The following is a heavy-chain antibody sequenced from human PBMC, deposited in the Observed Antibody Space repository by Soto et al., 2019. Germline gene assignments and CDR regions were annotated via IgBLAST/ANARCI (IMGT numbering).Heavy chain of an antibody. Sequence: GGPLSLSCVAAGFTFRSYWMNWVRQAPGEGLEWVANINQDESQKYYADSVKGRFSISRDNARNALYLQMNSLRVEDAAVYYCATKVVIGGIGFVDYWGQGILVTVSS. J-gene: IGHJ4*02. CDR1: GFTFRSYW. D-gene: IGHD2-15*01. CDR2: INQDESQK. CDR3: ATKVVIGGIGFVDY. V-gene: IGHV3-7*01.